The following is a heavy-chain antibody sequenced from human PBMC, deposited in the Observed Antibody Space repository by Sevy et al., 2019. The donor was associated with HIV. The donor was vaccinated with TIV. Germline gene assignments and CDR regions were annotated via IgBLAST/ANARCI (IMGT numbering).Heavy chain of an antibody. Sequence: GGSLRLSCAASGFTFSSDDMHWVLHSTGKGLEWVSAIGTVGETRYAGSVKGRFTISRENTKKSLYLQMNSLRGVDTAVYYYVRGGSDAFDIWGQGTMVTVSS. CDR3: VRGGSDAFDI. J-gene: IGHJ3*02. CDR2: IGTVGET. D-gene: IGHD5-12*01. V-gene: IGHV3-13*04. CDR1: GFTFSSDD.